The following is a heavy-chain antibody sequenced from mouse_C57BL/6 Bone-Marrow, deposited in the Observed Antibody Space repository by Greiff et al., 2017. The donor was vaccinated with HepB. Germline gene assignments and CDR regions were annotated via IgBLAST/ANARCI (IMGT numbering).Heavy chain of an antibody. D-gene: IGHD2-2*01. CDR1: GFNIKDYY. J-gene: IGHJ1*03. Sequence: VQLKQSGAELVKPGASVKLSCTASGFNIKDYYTHWVKQRTEQGLEWIGRIDPEDGETKYAPKFQGKATITADTSSNTAYLQLSSLTSEDTAVYYCARLLWLRRGYFDVWGTGTTVTVSS. V-gene: IGHV14-2*01. CDR2: IDPEDGET. CDR3: ARLLWLRRGYFDV.